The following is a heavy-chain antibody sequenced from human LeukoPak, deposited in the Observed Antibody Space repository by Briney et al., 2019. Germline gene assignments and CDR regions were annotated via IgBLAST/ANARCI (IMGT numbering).Heavy chain of an antibody. Sequence: PSETLPLTCTVSGGSISSTNSYWGWIRQPPEKGLEWIGNIDSSGTSHYSPVLKSRVTISLDTSKSHFSLRLTSVTAADTAVYYCARLIDYGDFYFYYYMDVWGKGTSVTVSS. CDR3: ARLIDYGDFYFYYYMDV. CDR2: IDSSGTS. J-gene: IGHJ6*03. V-gene: IGHV4-39*02. CDR1: GGSISSTNSY. D-gene: IGHD4/OR15-4a*01.